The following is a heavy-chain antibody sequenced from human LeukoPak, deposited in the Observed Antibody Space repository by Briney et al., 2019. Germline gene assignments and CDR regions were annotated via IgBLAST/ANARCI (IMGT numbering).Heavy chain of an antibody. J-gene: IGHJ4*02. CDR3: ARGWGMITFGGVIVDY. Sequence: GGSLRLSCAASGFTFSNYGMSWVRQAPGKGLEWVSLIYSGGSTYYADSVKGRFTISRDNSKNTLYLQMNSLRAEDTAVYYCARGWGMITFGGVIVDYWGQGTLVTVSS. D-gene: IGHD3-16*01. CDR2: IYSGGST. V-gene: IGHV3-66*01. CDR1: GFTFSNYG.